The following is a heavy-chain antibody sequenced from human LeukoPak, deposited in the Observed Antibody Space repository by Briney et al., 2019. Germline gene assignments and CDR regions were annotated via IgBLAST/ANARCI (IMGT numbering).Heavy chain of an antibody. CDR2: ISGSGDGT. J-gene: IGHJ6*03. V-gene: IGHV3-23*01. Sequence: GGSLRLSCPASGFAFSNFAMSWVRQAPGKGLEWVSAISGSGDGTYYADSVKGRFTISRDNSKNTLYLQMNSLRAEDTAVYYCAKMMGQRLYDYCMDVWGKGTTVTVSS. CDR1: GFAFSNFA. D-gene: IGHD3-16*01. CDR3: AKMMGQRLYDYCMDV.